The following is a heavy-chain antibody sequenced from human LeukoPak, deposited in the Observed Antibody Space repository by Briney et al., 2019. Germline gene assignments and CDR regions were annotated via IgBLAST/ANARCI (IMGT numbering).Heavy chain of an antibody. J-gene: IGHJ4*02. V-gene: IGHV1-2*02. CDR2: INPNSGGT. D-gene: IGHD5-18*01. CDR1: GYTFTGYY. Sequence: ASVTVSCKASGYTFTGYYIHWVRQAPGQGLEWMGWINPNSGGTNYAQKFQGRVTMTRDTSISTVYMELSRLRSDDTALYYCARERRPHSYGSFIGDYWGQGTLVSVSS. CDR3: ARERRPHSYGSFIGDY.